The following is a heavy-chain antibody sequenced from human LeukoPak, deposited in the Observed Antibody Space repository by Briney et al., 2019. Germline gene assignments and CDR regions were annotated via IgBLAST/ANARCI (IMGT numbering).Heavy chain of an antibody. J-gene: IGHJ4*02. V-gene: IGHV3-9*01. D-gene: IGHD3-3*01. Sequence: GRSLRLSCAASGFTFDDYAMHWVRQASGKGLEWVSGISWNSGSIGYADSVKGRFTISRDNAKNSLYLQMNSLRAEDTALYYCAKNQYYDFWSGCYFDYWGQGTLVTVSS. CDR1: GFTFDDYA. CDR2: ISWNSGSI. CDR3: AKNQYYDFWSGCYFDY.